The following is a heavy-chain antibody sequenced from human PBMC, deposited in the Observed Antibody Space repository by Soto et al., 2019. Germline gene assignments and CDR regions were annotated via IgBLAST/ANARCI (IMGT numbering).Heavy chain of an antibody. CDR2: IYYSGST. J-gene: IGHJ4*02. CDR1: GGSISSSSYY. CDR3: ARQDYGDPGYFDY. Sequence: QLQLQESGPGLVKPSETLSLTCTVSGGSISSSSYYWGWIRQPPGKGLEWIGSIYYSGSTYYNPSLKSRVTISVDTSKNQFSLKLSSVTAADTAVYYCARQDYGDPGYFDYWGQGTLVTVSS. V-gene: IGHV4-39*01. D-gene: IGHD4-17*01.